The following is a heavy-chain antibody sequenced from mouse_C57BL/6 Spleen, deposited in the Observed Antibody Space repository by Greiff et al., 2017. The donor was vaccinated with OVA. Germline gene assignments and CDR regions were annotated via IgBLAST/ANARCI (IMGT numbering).Heavy chain of an antibody. Sequence: QVQLQQPGTELVKPGASVKLSCKASGYTFTSYWMHWVKQRPGQGLEWIGNINPSNGGTNYNEKFKSKATLTVDKSSSTAYMQLSSLTSEDSAVYYGARMGGTTVVADYFDYWGQGTTLTVSS. D-gene: IGHD1-1*01. CDR2: INPSNGGT. CDR3: ARMGGTTVVADYFDY. V-gene: IGHV1-53*01. J-gene: IGHJ2*01. CDR1: GYTFTSYW.